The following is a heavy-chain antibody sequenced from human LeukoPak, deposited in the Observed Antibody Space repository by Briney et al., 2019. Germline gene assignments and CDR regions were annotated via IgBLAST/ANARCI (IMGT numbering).Heavy chain of an antibody. V-gene: IGHV3-7*01. CDR3: ARNRAAPEN. D-gene: IGHD1-14*01. Sequence: GGSLRLSCAASGFTFSNSWMTWVRQAPGKGLEWVASIRQDGSAQHYVDSVKGRFAISRDNAKSSLYLQMNSLRHEDTAIYYCARNRAAPENWGHGTLVTVSS. CDR2: IRQDGSAQ. CDR1: GFTFSNSW. J-gene: IGHJ4*01.